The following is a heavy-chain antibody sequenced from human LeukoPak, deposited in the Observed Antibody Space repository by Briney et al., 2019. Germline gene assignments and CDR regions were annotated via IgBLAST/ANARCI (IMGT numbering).Heavy chain of an antibody. Sequence: ASVKVSCKASGYTFTSYDINWVRQATGQGLEWMGGIIPIFGTANYAQKFQGRVTITTDESTSTAYMELSSLRSEDTAVYYCAREFSSSDRQDYWGQGTLVTVSS. V-gene: IGHV1-69*05. CDR1: GYTFTSYD. CDR2: IIPIFGTA. CDR3: AREFSSSDRQDY. D-gene: IGHD6-19*01. J-gene: IGHJ4*02.